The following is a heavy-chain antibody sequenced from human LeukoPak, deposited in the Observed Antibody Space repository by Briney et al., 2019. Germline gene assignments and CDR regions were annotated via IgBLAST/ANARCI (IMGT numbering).Heavy chain of an antibody. Sequence: PGGSLRLSCAASGFIFSSYAMNWVRQAPGKGLEWVSYISSSSSTIYYADSVKGRFTISRDSAKTSLFLQMNSLRDEDTAVYYCARAYSSSSGRDAFDSWGLGTLVTVSS. CDR3: ARAYSSSSGRDAFDS. D-gene: IGHD6-6*01. J-gene: IGHJ3*02. CDR1: GFIFSSYA. V-gene: IGHV3-48*02. CDR2: ISSSSSTI.